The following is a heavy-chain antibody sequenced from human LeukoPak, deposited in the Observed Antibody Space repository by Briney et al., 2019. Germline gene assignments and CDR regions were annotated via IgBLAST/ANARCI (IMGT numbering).Heavy chain of an antibody. D-gene: IGHD1-26*01. CDR3: ARETQWGAPEDH. Sequence: GGSLRLSCAASGFSVTDNYVTWVRRAPGKGLEWVSVIYSGGTTYYADSVKGRFSISRDISKNTVYLRMNSLRGDDTAVYYCARETQWGAPEDHSGQGTQVTVSP. V-gene: IGHV3-66*02. J-gene: IGHJ4*02. CDR2: IYSGGTT. CDR1: GFSVTDNY.